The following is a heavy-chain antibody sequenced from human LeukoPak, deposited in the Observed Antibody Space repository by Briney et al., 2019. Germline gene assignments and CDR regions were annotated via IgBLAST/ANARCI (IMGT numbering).Heavy chain of an antibody. CDR3: ARDLTFGGVLDY. Sequence: GGSLRLSCAASGFTFSDYYMSWIRQAPGKGLEWVSRINSDGSSTSYADSVKGRFTISRDNAKNTLYLQMNSLGAEDTAVYYCARDLTFGGVLDYWGQGTLVTVSS. J-gene: IGHJ4*02. CDR1: GFTFSDYY. CDR2: INSDGSST. D-gene: IGHD3-16*01. V-gene: IGHV3-74*01.